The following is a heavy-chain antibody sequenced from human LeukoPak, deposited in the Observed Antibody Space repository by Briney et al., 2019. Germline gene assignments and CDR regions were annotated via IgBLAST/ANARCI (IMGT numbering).Heavy chain of an antibody. D-gene: IGHD3-22*01. J-gene: IGHJ4*02. Sequence: GGSLRLSCAASGFTVSSNYMSWVRQAPGKGLDRVSVFYSGGSTYYADSVKGRFTISRDNSKNTLYLQMNSLRAEDTAVYYCASRVTYYYDSSGYYWGQGTLVTVSS. CDR1: GFTVSSNY. CDR2: FYSGGST. CDR3: ASRVTYYYDSSGYY. V-gene: IGHV3-66*01.